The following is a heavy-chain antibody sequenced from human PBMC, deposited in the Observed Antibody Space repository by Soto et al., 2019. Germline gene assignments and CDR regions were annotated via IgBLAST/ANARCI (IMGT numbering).Heavy chain of an antibody. CDR2: IIPIFGTA. J-gene: IGHJ3*02. D-gene: IGHD6-6*01. CDR3: ASWDGSSGACDI. CDR1: GGTFSSYA. Sequence: QVQLVQSGAEVKKPGSSVTVSCKASGGTFSSYAISWVRQAPGQGLEWMGGIIPIFGTANYAQEFQGRVTITADESTSTAYMELSSLRSGDTAVYYCASWDGSSGACDIWGQGTMVTVSS. V-gene: IGHV1-69*01.